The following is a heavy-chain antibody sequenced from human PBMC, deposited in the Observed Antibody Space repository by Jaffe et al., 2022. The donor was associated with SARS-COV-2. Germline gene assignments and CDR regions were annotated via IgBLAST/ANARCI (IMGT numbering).Heavy chain of an antibody. CDR3: AGGGSAWYGDYFDY. V-gene: IGHV3-53*01. CDR1: GLTVSTNY. J-gene: IGHJ4*02. CDR2: IYSGGST. D-gene: IGHD6-19*01. Sequence: EVQLVESGGGLIQPGGSLRLSCAASGLTVSTNYMSWVRQAPGKGLEWVSVIYSGGSTYYADSVKGRFTISRDNSKNTLYLQMNSLRADDSAVYYCAGGGSAWYGDYFDYWGQGTLVTVFS.